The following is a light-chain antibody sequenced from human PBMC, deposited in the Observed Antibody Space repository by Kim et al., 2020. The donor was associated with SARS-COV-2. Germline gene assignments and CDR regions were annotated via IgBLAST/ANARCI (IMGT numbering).Light chain of an antibody. J-gene: IGKJ1*01. V-gene: IGKV3-15*01. CDR2: GAS. Sequence: VSPGERAALSCRASQSVSSNLAWYQKKPGQAPRLLIFGASTRATGIPARFSGSGSGTEFTLTISSLQSEDFAIYYCQQYDYWPQTFGQGTKVDIK. CDR1: QSVSSN. CDR3: QQYDYWPQT.